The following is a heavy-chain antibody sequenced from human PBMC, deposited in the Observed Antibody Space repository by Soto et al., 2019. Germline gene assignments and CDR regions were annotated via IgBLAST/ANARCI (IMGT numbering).Heavy chain of an antibody. J-gene: IGHJ4*02. Sequence: ESVGGVVQPGRSLRLSCAASGFTFSSYAMHWVRQAPGKGLEWVAVISYDGSNKYYADSVKGRFTISRDNSKNTLYLQMNSLRAEDTAVYYCAVIAAAGNFDYWGQGTLVTVSS. CDR3: AVIAAAGNFDY. V-gene: IGHV3-30-3*01. D-gene: IGHD6-13*01. CDR1: GFTFSSYA. CDR2: ISYDGSNK.